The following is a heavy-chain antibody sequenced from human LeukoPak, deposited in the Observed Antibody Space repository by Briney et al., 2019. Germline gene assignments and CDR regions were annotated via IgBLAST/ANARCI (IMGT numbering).Heavy chain of an antibody. CDR1: GGSVNTYY. Sequence: SETLSLTCSVSGGSVNTYYWIWIRQSAGKGLEWIGRISITEGTNYNPSLKSRVPISVDASKNQVSLKLGSVTAADTAVYYCARLRRDINDWYADDCWGQGTLVTVSS. J-gene: IGHJ4*02. CDR3: ARLRRDINDWYADDC. CDR2: ISITEGT. D-gene: IGHD6-19*01. V-gene: IGHV4-4*07.